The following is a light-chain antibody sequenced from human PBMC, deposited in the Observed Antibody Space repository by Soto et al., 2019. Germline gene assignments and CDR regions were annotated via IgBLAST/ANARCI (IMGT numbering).Light chain of an antibody. V-gene: IGKV1-5*03. CDR3: QQYNSYSPEA. CDR1: QSISSW. Sequence: DIQMTQSPSTLSASVGDRVTITCRASQSISSWLAWYQQKPGKAPKLLIYNASSLESGVTSRFSGSGSGTEFTLTISSLQPDDFATYYCQQYNSYSPEAFGQGTKVEIK. J-gene: IGKJ1*01. CDR2: NAS.